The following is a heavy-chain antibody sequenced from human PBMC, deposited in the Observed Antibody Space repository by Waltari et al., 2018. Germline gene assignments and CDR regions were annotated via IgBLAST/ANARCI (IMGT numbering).Heavy chain of an antibody. J-gene: IGHJ5*02. V-gene: IGHV4-4*07. CDR3: AREVGGSRWFDP. Sequence: QVQLQESGPGLVKTSETLSLPCTVSGCSISTYYWTWIRQPAGKGLEWIGRINTGGNTNHNPSLKSRVTMSVDTSKNQFSLTLSSVTAADTAVYYCAREVGGSRWFDPWGQGTLVTVSS. CDR2: INTGGNT. D-gene: IGHD3-16*01. CDR1: GCSISTYY.